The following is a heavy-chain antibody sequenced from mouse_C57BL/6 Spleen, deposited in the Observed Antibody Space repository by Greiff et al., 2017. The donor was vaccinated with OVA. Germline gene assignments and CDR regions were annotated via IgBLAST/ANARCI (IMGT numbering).Heavy chain of an antibody. CDR2: IYPRSGNT. CDR3: ARASDYGTYYAMEY. CDR1: GYTFTSYG. J-gene: IGHJ4*01. Sequence: VQLQQSGAELARPGASVKLSCKASGYTFTSYGISWVKQRTGQGLEWIGEIYPRSGNTYYNEKFKGKATLTADKSSSTAYMELRRLTSEDSEVDIGARASDYGTYYAMEYWGQGTSVTVSS. V-gene: IGHV1-81*01. D-gene: IGHD2-1*01.